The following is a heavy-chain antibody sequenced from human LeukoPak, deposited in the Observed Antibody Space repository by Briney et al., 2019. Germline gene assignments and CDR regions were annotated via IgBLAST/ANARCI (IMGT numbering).Heavy chain of an antibody. CDR1: GGSISSYY. J-gene: IGHJ4*02. CDR2: IYYSGST. Sequence: PSETLSLTCTVSGGSISSYYWSWIRQPPGKGLEWIGYIYYSGSTNYNPPLKSRVTISVDTSKNQFSLKLSSVTAADTAVYYCAREGALVGVDYWGQGTLVTVSS. V-gene: IGHV4-59*01. CDR3: AREGALVGVDY. D-gene: IGHD3-16*01.